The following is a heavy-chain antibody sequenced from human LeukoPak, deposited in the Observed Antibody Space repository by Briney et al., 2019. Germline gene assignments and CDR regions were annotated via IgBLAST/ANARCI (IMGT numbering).Heavy chain of an antibody. V-gene: IGHV5-51*01. CDR1: GYIFTSYW. CDR3: ARKRSEGGYSYGQFDY. CDR2: IYPGDSDT. Sequence: GESLKISCKGSGYIFTSYWIGWVRQMPGKGLEWMGIIYPGDSDTTYSPSFQGQVTISADKSISTAYLQWSSLKASDTAMYYCARKRSEGGYSYGQFDYWGQGTLVTVSS. J-gene: IGHJ4*02. D-gene: IGHD5-18*01.